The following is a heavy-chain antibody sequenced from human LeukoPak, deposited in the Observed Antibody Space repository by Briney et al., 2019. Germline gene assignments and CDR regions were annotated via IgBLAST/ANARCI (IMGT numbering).Heavy chain of an antibody. D-gene: IGHD2-21*01. V-gene: IGHV3-48*01. Sequence: PGGSLRLSCAASGFTFSSYSMNWVRQAPGKGLEWVSYISSSSSTIYYADSVKGRFTISRDNSKNTLYLQMNSLRAEDTAVYYCAKDPYSDWYFDYWGQGTLVTVSS. CDR1: GFTFSSYS. CDR3: AKDPYSDWYFDY. CDR2: ISSSSSTI. J-gene: IGHJ4*02.